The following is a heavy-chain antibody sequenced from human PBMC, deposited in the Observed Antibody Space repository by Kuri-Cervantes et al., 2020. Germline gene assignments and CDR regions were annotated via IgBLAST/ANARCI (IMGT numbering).Heavy chain of an antibody. CDR2: IYHSGST. V-gene: IGHV4-38-2*01. Sequence: SQTLSLTCAVSGYSISSGYYWGWIRQPPGKGLEWIGSIYHSGSTHYNPSLKSRVTISVDTSKNQFSLELSSVTAADTAVYYCASEGRYYDSSGYLWGRGTLVTVSS. CDR3: ASEGRYYDSSGYL. J-gene: IGHJ2*01. D-gene: IGHD3-22*01. CDR1: GYSISSGYY.